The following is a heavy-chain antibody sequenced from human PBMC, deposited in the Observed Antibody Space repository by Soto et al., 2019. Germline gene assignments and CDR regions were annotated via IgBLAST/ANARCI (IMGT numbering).Heavy chain of an antibody. CDR2: INAGNGNT. CDR3: ARDPEEVAGFFDY. CDR1: GYTFTSYA. D-gene: IGHD6-19*01. V-gene: IGHV1-3*01. J-gene: IGHJ4*02. Sequence: ASVKVSCKASGYTFTSYAMHWVRQAPGQRLEWMGWINAGNGNTKYSQKFQGRVTITRDTSASTAYMELSSLRSEDTAVYYCARDPEEVAGFFDYWGQGTLVTVSS.